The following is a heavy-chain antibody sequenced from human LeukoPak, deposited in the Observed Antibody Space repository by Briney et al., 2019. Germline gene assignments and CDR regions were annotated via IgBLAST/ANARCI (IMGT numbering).Heavy chain of an antibody. J-gene: IGHJ5*02. V-gene: IGHV1-69*01. CDR2: IIPIFGTA. D-gene: IGHD3-3*01. CDR3: ARDPSGYYDFWSGYYKGDGWCDP. CDR1: GGTFSSYA. Sequence: GSSVKVSCKASGGTFSSYAISWVRQAPGQGLEWMGGIIPIFGTANYAQKFQGRVTIPADESTSTAYIELSSLRAEDTAVYYCARDPSGYYDFWSGYYKGDGWCDPWGQGTLVTVSS.